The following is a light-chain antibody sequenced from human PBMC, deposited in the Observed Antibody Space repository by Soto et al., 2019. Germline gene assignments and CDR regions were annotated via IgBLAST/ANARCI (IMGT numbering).Light chain of an antibody. CDR3: QQYNSYPLT. V-gene: IGKV1-5*03. Sequence: DIQMTQSPSTLSASVGDRVTITCRASQSISSWLAWYQQKPGKAPKLLIYKASSLESGVPSRFSGSGSGTEFTLTITSLPPDDFATYYCQQYNSYPLTFGGGTKVEIK. CDR2: KAS. CDR1: QSISSW. J-gene: IGKJ4*01.